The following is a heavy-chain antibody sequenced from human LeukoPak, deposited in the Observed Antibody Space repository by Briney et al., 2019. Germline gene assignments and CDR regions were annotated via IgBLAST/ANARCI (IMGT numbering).Heavy chain of an antibody. V-gene: IGHV4-34*01. D-gene: IGHD6-6*01. CDR3: ARHLIREEYSSSSIGFDP. J-gene: IGHJ5*02. CDR1: GGSFSGYF. Sequence: SETLSLTCAVYGGSFSGYFWNWIRQPPGKGLEWIGEINHNGSTNSNPSLKSRVILSVDTSKNQFSLNLTSVTGADTAVYYCARHLIREEYSSSSIGFDPWGQGTLVTVSS. CDR2: INHNGST.